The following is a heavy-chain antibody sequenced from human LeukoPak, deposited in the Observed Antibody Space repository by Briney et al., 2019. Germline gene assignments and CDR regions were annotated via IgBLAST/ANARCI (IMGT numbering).Heavy chain of an antibody. CDR2: ISAYNGNT. D-gene: IGHD6-6*01. V-gene: IGHV1-18*01. CDR1: GYTFTSYG. J-gene: IGHJ4*02. Sequence: ASVKVSCKASGYTFTSYGISWVRQAPGQGLEWMGWISAYNGNTNYAQKLQGRVTMTTDTSTSTAYMELSSLRSEDTAVYYCARDFGAARQRGTFDYWGQGTLVTVSS. CDR3: ARDFGAARQRGTFDY.